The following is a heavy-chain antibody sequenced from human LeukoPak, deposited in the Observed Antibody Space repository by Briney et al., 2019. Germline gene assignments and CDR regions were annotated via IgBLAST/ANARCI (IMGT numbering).Heavy chain of an antibody. J-gene: IGHJ4*02. CDR2: INPDSGGT. CDR3: ARGHHYFVSGSTYNF. D-gene: IGHD3-10*01. V-gene: IGHV1-2*02. CDR1: GYTFTGYY. Sequence: ASVKVSCKASGYTFTGYYIFWVRQAPGQGLEWMGWINPDSGGTNYAQKFQGRVTMTRDTSISTAYMELSRLTSDDTAVFYCARGHHYFVSGSTYNFWGQGTLVTVSS.